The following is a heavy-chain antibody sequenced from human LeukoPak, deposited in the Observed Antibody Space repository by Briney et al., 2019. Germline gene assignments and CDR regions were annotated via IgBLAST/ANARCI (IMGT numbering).Heavy chain of an antibody. CDR3: AKVKYSSGWYYFDY. CDR1: GYTFTGYY. D-gene: IGHD6-19*01. V-gene: IGHV1-2*02. CDR2: INPNSGGT. J-gene: IGHJ4*02. Sequence: ASVKVSCKASGYTFTGYYTHWVRQAPGQGLEWMGWINPNSGGTNYAQKFQGRVTMTRDTSISTAYMELSRLRSDDTAVYYCAKVKYSSGWYYFDYWGQGTLVTVSS.